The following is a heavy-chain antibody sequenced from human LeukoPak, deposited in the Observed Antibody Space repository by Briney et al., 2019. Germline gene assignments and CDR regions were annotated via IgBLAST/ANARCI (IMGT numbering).Heavy chain of an antibody. CDR3: AKNLVGATYNWFDP. CDR2: ISGSGGST. CDR1: GFTFSSYT. D-gene: IGHD1-26*01. V-gene: IGHV3-23*01. J-gene: IGHJ5*02. Sequence: GGSLRLSCAASGFTFSSYTMSWVRQAPGKGLEWVSAISGSGGSTYYADSVKGRFTISRDNSKNTLYLQMNSLRAEDTAVYYCAKNLVGATYNWFDPWGQGTLVTVSS.